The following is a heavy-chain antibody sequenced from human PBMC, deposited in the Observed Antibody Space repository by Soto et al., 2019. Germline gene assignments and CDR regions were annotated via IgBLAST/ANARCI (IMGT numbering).Heavy chain of an antibody. Sequence: GGPLRLSWAASGFTFSNLCMRWIRQAPGKGLVWVSRINSDGSSTSYADSVKGRFTISRDNAKNTLYLQMNSLRAEDTAVYYCARAGYDSSGYYAIYFDYWGQGTLVTVSS. V-gene: IGHV3-74*01. CDR1: GFTFSNLC. CDR3: ARAGYDSSGYYAIYFDY. D-gene: IGHD3-22*01. CDR2: INSDGSST. J-gene: IGHJ4*02.